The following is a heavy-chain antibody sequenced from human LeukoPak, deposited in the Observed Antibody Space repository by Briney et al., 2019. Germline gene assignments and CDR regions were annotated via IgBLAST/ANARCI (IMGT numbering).Heavy chain of an antibody. J-gene: IGHJ6*02. V-gene: IGHV1-3*01. CDR1: GYTFSAYV. D-gene: IGHD6-13*01. CDR2: INGGNGET. CDR3: AREPIAAAGTHYNYGMDV. Sequence: WASVKVSCKGSGYTFSAYVLHWVRQAPGQSLEWMGWINGGNGETRYSENFHGRVTITRDAAAKTSYMELSSLGPEDTAVYYCAREPIAAAGTHYNYGMDVWGQGTTVTVSS.